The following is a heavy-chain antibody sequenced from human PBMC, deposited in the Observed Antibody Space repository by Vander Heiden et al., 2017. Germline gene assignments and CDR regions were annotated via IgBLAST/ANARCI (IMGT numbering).Heavy chain of an antibody. CDR3: AKGTSSRRLGE. Sequence: QVQLQQSAAGLSRPADTLSLTCAVMGGPLGHYYWIWIRQPAREGLGWICEINQSCNAIYNPSLKRLATIPVNTSKPQFPLRLSSVTAGDTAIYYCAKGTSSRRLGEWGQGTLVTVSS. V-gene: IGHV4-34*01. J-gene: IGHJ4*02. D-gene: IGHD3-16*01. CDR2: INQSCNA. CDR1: GGPLGHYY.